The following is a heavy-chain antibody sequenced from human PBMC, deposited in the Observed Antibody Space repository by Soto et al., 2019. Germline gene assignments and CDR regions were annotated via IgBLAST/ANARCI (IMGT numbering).Heavy chain of an antibody. Sequence: EVQLVESGGGLVKPGGSLRLSCAASGFTFSNAWMNWVRQAPGKGLEWVGRIKSKTDGGTTDYAAPVKGRFTISSDDSKNTLYLQMNSLKTEDTAVYYCTTDLGIVGATYYFDYWGQGTLVTVSS. D-gene: IGHD1-26*01. CDR3: TTDLGIVGATYYFDY. CDR2: IKSKTDGGTT. J-gene: IGHJ4*02. CDR1: GFTFSNAW. V-gene: IGHV3-15*07.